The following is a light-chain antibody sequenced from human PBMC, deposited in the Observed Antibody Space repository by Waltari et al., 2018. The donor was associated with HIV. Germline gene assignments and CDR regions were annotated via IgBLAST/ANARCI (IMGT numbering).Light chain of an antibody. CDR2: EVS. Sequence: QSALIQLASVSGSPGQSVTIPCTGTTSDFNDNKYVPWYQQHPGRAPKLIIFEVSYRPSGVSDRFSGSKSGSTASLTISGLQTEDEADYYCSSYKTRNSVVFGGGTELIV. V-gene: IGLV2-14*01. CDR1: TSDFNDNKY. CDR3: SSYKTRNSVV. J-gene: IGLJ2*01.